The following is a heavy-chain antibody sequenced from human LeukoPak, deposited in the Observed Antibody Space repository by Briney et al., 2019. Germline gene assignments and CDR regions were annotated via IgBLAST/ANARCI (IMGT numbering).Heavy chain of an antibody. D-gene: IGHD3-22*01. CDR2: ISNSGSNT. CDR1: GFTFSNYA. Sequence: PGGSLRLSCVASGFTFSNYAMSWVRQTPGKGLEWVSVISNSGSNTYYADSVKGRFTISRDNSKNTLSLQMNSLRAEDTAVYYCAREGSSGYYYFDYWGQGTLVTVSS. V-gene: IGHV3-23*01. CDR3: AREGSSGYYYFDY. J-gene: IGHJ4*02.